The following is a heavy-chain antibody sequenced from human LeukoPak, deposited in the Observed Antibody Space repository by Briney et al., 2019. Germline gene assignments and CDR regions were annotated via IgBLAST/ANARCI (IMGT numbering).Heavy chain of an antibody. J-gene: IGHJ4*02. CDR1: GYTFTAYY. V-gene: IGHV1-2*02. D-gene: IGHD2-2*01. CDR2: INPNSGGT. Sequence: ASVAVSCKASGYTFTAYYMQWVRQAPGQGLEWMGWINPNSGGTNYAQKFQGRVTMTRDTSISTDYMELSRMGSDDTDLYYCAREEGYCSSTSCHIDYWGQGTLVTVSS. CDR3: AREEGYCSSTSCHIDY.